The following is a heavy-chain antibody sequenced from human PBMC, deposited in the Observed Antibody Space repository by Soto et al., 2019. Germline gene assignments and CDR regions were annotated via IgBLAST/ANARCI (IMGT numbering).Heavy chain of an antibody. CDR3: ARSLLDEYSSSWRSAYYGMDV. J-gene: IGHJ6*02. CDR1: GFTFSAYY. Sequence: ASVKVSCKASGFTFSAYYIYWMRQAPGQGLEWIGWINPNSGGTNNAQKFQGRVTMTRDTSTSTVYMELSALISDDTAVYYCARSLLDEYSSSWRSAYYGMDVWGQGTTVTVSS. D-gene: IGHD6-13*01. CDR2: INPNSGGT. V-gene: IGHV1-2*02.